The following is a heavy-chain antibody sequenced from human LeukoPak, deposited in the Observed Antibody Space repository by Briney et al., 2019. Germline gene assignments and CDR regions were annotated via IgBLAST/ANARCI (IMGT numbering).Heavy chain of an antibody. V-gene: IGHV4-4*07. CDR2: IYTSAST. J-gene: IGHJ3*02. D-gene: IGHD2-8*02. Sequence: SDTLSLTCSVSGDSITNYYWSWIRQPAGKGLEWIGRIYTSASTNYNPSLKSRVTLSVDASKNQFSLKLTSVTAADTAVYYCARGRYCTATTCSGGDAFDIWGQGTVVTVSS. CDR3: ARGRYCTATTCSGGDAFDI. CDR1: GDSITNYY.